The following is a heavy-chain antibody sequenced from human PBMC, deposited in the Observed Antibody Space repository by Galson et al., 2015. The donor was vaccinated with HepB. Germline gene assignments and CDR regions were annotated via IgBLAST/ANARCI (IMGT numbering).Heavy chain of an antibody. CDR1: GFTFSGSA. J-gene: IGHJ4*02. D-gene: IGHD6-13*01. Sequence: SLRLSCAASGFTFSGSAIHWVRQASGKGPEWVGRIRSKANNYATSYVPSLKGRFTISRDDSENMAYSHMKSPKTEDTAVYCCSRMGDLSGYSSRWGQGTLVTVSS. V-gene: IGHV3-73*01. CDR2: IRSKANNYAT. CDR3: SRMGDLSGYSSR.